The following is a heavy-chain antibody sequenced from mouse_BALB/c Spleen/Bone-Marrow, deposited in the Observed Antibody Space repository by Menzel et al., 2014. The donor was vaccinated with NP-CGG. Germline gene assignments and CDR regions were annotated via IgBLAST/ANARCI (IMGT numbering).Heavy chain of an antibody. Sequence: VQLQQSGVELVKPGASVKLSCKASGNTFTSYDINWVRQRPERGLEWIGWIFPGDSTTKYNERFKGKATLSTDKSSSTVHMQLSRLTSEDSAVYFCVRSRLRDWYFDVWGAGTTVTISS. V-gene: IGHV1S56*01. J-gene: IGHJ1*01. D-gene: IGHD1-2*01. CDR2: IFPGDSTT. CDR1: GNTFTSYD. CDR3: VRSRLRDWYFDV.